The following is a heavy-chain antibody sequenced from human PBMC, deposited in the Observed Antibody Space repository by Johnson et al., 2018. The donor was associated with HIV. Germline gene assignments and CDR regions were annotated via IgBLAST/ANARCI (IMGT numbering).Heavy chain of an antibody. D-gene: IGHD6-19*01. CDR2: ISYDGSNK. CDR1: GFTFSSYA. Sequence: QVQLVESGGGVVQPGRSLRLSCEASGFTFSSYAMHWVRQAPGKGLEWVAVISYDGSNKYYADSVKGRFTISRDNSKSTLYLQMNSLRAEDTAVYYCARVGRNSSGWYVDAFDIWGQGTMVTVSS. CDR3: ARVGRNSSGWYVDAFDI. J-gene: IGHJ3*02. V-gene: IGHV3-30-3*01.